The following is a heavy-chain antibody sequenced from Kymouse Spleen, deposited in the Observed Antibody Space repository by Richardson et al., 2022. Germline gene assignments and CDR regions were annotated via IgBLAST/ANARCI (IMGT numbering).Heavy chain of an antibody. J-gene: IGHJ4*02. Sequence: QVQLQQWGAGLLKPSETLSLTCAVYGGSFSGYYWSWIRQPPGKGLEWIGEINHSGSTNYNPSLKSRVTISVDTSKNQFSLKLSSVTAADTAVYYCARSDSSGWSPFDYWGQGTLVTVSS. CDR2: INHSGST. V-gene: IGHV4-34*01. CDR1: GGSFSGYY. D-gene: IGHD6-19*01. CDR3: ARSDSSGWSPFDY.